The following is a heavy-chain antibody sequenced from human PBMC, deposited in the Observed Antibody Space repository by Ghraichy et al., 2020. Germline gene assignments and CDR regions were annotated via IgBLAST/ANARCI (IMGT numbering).Heavy chain of an antibody. J-gene: IGHJ4*02. CDR3: AREGYYYDSSGYPPLYYFDY. CDR1: GFTFSSYA. Sequence: GSLRLSCAASGFTFSSYAMHWVRQAPGKGLEYVSAISSNGGSTYYANSVKGRFTISRDNSKNTLYLQMGSLRAEDMAVYYCAREGYYYDSSGYPPLYYFDYWGQGTLVTVSS. D-gene: IGHD3-22*01. CDR2: ISSNGGST. V-gene: IGHV3-64*01.